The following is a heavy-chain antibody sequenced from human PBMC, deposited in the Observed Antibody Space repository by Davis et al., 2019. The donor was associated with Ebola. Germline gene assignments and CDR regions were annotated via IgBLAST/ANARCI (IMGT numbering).Heavy chain of an antibody. CDR3: ARGGQLVPFDY. CDR2: IYHSGST. J-gene: IGHJ4*02. Sequence: LRLSCTVSGGSISSGGYSWSWIRQPPGKGLEWIGYIYHSGSTNYNPSLKSRVTISVDKSKNQFSLKLSSVTAADTAVYYCARGGQLVPFDYWGQGTLVTVSS. D-gene: IGHD6-6*01. V-gene: IGHV4-30-2*01. CDR1: GGSISSGGYS.